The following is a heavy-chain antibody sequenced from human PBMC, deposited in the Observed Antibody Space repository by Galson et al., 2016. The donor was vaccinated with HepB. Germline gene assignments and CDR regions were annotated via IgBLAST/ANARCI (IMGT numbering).Heavy chain of an antibody. CDR1: GFNFNSYG. J-gene: IGHJ4*02. V-gene: IGHV3-7*01. Sequence: SLRLSCAASGFNFNSYGMSWLRQAPGKGLEWVATINQDGSERFYVDSVKCRFTISRDNANTLLFLHLNSLRAEDTAIYYCARGTALPGVDYWGQGTLVSVSS. CDR3: ARGTALPGVDY. CDR2: INQDGSER. D-gene: IGHD4-17*01.